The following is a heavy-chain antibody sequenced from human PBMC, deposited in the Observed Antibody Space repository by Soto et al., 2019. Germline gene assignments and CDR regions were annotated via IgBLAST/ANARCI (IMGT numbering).Heavy chain of an antibody. V-gene: IGHV3-23*01. CDR2: ISGSGDRT. CDR3: VKDDGGYPSTAPH. CDR1: GITISNYP. J-gene: IGHJ4*02. Sequence: EVQLLESGGGLVQPGESLRLSCAASGITISNYPMSRVRQAPGKGLDWVSGISGSGDRTYYADSAKGRFTISKDISRNSLSLQLDSLGVEDTAVYFCVKDDGGYPSTAPHWGQGTLVTVSS. D-gene: IGHD3-22*01.